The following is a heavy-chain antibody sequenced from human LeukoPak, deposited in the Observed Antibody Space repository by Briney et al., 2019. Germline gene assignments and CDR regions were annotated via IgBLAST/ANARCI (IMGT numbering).Heavy chain of an antibody. CDR3: AKDGQQLVYYYYHYMDV. CDR2: IQYDGSNK. J-gene: IGHJ6*03. CDR1: GFTFSTYG. D-gene: IGHD6-13*01. Sequence: GGSLRLSCAASGFTFSTYGMHWVRQAPGKGLEWVAFIQYDGSNKYYADSVRGRFTISRDNSKDTLYLQMNSLRAEDTAVYYCAKDGQQLVYYYYHYMDVWGKGTTVTVSS. V-gene: IGHV3-30*02.